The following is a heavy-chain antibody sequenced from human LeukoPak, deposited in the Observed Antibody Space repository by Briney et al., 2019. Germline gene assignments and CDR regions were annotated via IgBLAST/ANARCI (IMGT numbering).Heavy chain of an antibody. V-gene: IGHV4-39*01. J-gene: IGHJ4*02. D-gene: IGHD3-10*01. CDR3: ASGGSWFGELLHTDS. CDR1: GGSINSSSYY. CDR2: IYYSGST. Sequence: SETLSLTCTVSGGSINSSSYYWGWIRQPPGKGLEWIGSIYYSGSTYYNPSLKSRVTISVDTSKNQFSLKLSSVTAADTAVYYCASGGSWFGELLHTDSWGQGTLVTVSS.